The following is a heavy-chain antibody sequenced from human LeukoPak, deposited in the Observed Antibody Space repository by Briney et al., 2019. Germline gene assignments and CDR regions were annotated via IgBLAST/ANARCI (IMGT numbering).Heavy chain of an antibody. CDR2: INHSGST. CDR3: AREGGFSIFDY. V-gene: IGHV4-34*01. CDR1: GGSFSGYY. D-gene: IGHD5-12*01. J-gene: IGHJ4*02. Sequence: SETLSLTCAVYGGSFSGYYWSWIRQPPGKGLEWIGEINHSGSTNYNPSLKSRVTISVDTPKNQFSLKLSSVTAADTAVYYCAREGGFSIFDYWGQGTLVTVSS.